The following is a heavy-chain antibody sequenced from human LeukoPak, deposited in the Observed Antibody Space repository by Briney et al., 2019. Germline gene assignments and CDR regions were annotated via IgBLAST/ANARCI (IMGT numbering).Heavy chain of an antibody. CDR2: INHMGST. J-gene: IGHJ4*02. D-gene: IGHD1-20*01. CDR1: SGSFSAYY. V-gene: IGHV4-34*01. CDR3: ARELIGTTTFDS. Sequence: SETLSLTCAVCSGSFSAYYWSWIRQPPGKGLEWIGEINHMGSTKYNPSLKSRVTISVDTSKNQLSLNLRSVTAADTAVYYCARELIGTTTFDSWGQGTLVTVSS.